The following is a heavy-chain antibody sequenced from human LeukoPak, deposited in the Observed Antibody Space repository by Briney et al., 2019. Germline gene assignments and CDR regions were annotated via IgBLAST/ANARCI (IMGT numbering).Heavy chain of an antibody. Sequence: SETLSLTCSVSGGSISSYYWSWIRQPPGKGLEWIGYMYYSGSTHYNPSLESRVTISIDTSRKQLSLKLTSVTAADTAVYYCAKEVSLYGDYFSYWYFDLWGRGTLVTVSS. CDR2: MYYSGST. CDR1: GGSISSYY. J-gene: IGHJ2*01. D-gene: IGHD4-17*01. CDR3: AKEVSLYGDYFSYWYFDL. V-gene: IGHV4-59*01.